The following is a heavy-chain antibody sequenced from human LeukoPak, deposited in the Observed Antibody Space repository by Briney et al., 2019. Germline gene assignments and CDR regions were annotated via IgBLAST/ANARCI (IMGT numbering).Heavy chain of an antibody. D-gene: IGHD4-17*01. CDR1: GFTFNNYA. V-gene: IGHV3-30-3*01. CDR3: ARDPTGGDYEFDY. Sequence: PGGSLRLSCAASGFTFNNYAMHWVRQAPGKGLEWAAVISYDGINKHCADSVKGRFTISRDNSKNTLYLQMNSLRAEDTAVYYCARDPTGGDYEFDYWGQGTLVTVSS. J-gene: IGHJ4*02. CDR2: ISYDGINK.